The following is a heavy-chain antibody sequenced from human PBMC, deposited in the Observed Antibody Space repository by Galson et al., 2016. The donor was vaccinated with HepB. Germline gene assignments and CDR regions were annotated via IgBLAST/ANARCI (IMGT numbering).Heavy chain of an antibody. V-gene: IGHV4-30-4*01. CDR3: ARDRGVRGVIAIMFDS. CDR2: IHYSGYT. J-gene: IGHJ4*02. CDR1: GGSISTGDYY. Sequence: TLSPTCTVSGGSISTGDYYWSWIRQPPGKGLEWLGSIHYSGYTYYNPSLKSLVTTAVDTSKNQFSVKLNSVTAADTAVYYCARDRGVRGVIAIMFDSWGQGTLVTVS. D-gene: IGHD3-10*01.